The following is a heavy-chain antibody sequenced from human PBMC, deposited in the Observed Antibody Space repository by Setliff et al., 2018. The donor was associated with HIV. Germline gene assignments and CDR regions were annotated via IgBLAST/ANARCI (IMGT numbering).Heavy chain of an antibody. CDR3: AREGIAVTARGNWFDP. J-gene: IGHJ5*02. CDR1: GFTFSSYA. CDR2: ISYDGSNK. D-gene: IGHD6-19*01. V-gene: IGHV3-30*04. Sequence: GESLKISCAASGFTFSSYAMHWVRQAPGKGLEWEAVISYDGSNKYYADSVKGRFTISRDNSKNTLYLQMNSLRAGDTAVYYCAREGIAVTARGNWFDPWGQGTLVTVSS.